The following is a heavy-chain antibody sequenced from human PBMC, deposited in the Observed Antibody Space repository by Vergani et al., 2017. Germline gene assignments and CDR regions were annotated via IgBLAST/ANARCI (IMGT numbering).Heavy chain of an antibody. CDR2: INHSGST. CDR3: ARGPSWGMVRGVIRYFDY. J-gene: IGHJ4*02. D-gene: IGHD3-10*01. Sequence: QVQLQESGPGLVKPSETLSLTCTVYGGSFSGYYWSWIRQPPGKGLEWIGEINHSGSTNYNPSLKSRVTISVDTSKNQFSLKLSSVTAADTAVYYCARGPSWGMVRGVIRYFDYWGQGTLVTVSS. CDR1: GGSFSGYY. V-gene: IGHV4-34*01.